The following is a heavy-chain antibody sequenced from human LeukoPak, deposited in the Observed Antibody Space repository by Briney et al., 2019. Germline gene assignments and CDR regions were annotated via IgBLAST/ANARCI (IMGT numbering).Heavy chain of an antibody. J-gene: IGHJ4*02. CDR1: GFTLSTSG. D-gene: IGHD7-27*01. V-gene: IGHV3-33*06. CDR2: IWYDGSYK. CDR3: AKDSAGGLGTNFDY. Sequence: GGSLRLSCAASGFTLSTSGMHWVRQAPGKGLEWVAVIWYDGSYKYYADSVKGRFTISRDNSKDTLYLQMNSLRDEDTAVYYCAKDSAGGLGTNFDYWGQGTLVTVSS.